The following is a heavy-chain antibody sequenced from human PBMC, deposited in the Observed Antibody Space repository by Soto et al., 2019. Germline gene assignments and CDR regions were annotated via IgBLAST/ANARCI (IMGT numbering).Heavy chain of an antibody. V-gene: IGHV4-31*03. D-gene: IGHD4-17*01. CDR3: ARNYGDYSPYWYFDL. Sequence: SETLSLTCTVSGGSISSGGYYWSWIRQHPGKGLEWIGYIYYSGSTYYNPSLKSRVTISVDTSKNQFSLKLSSVTAADTAVYYCARNYGDYSPYWYFDLWGRGTLVTVSS. CDR1: GGSISSGGYY. J-gene: IGHJ2*01. CDR2: IYYSGST.